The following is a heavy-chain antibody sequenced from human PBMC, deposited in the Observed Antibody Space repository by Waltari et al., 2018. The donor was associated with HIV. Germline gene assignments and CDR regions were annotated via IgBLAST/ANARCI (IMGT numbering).Heavy chain of an antibody. J-gene: IGHJ6*02. Sequence: QVQLQESGPGLVKPSQTLSLTCTVSGGSIRSRGSYWSWIRQHPGTGLEWIGYIYYSGSTYYNPALKSRVTISVDTSKNQFSLKLSSVTAADTAVYYCARDSGQNLYTRDYYYGMDVWGQGTTVTVSS. CDR3: ARDSGQNLYTRDYYYGMDV. V-gene: IGHV4-31*03. CDR2: IYYSGST. D-gene: IGHD3-10*01. CDR1: GGSIRSRGSY.